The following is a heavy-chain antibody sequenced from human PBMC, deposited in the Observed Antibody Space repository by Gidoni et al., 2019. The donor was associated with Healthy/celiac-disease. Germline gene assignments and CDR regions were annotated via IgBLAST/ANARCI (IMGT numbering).Heavy chain of an antibody. V-gene: IGHV3-33*01. CDR1: GFTFMSYG. Sequence: QVQLVESGGGVVQPGRSLGLSCAASGFTFMSYGIHWVGQAPGKGLGWVAVIWYDGSNKYYADSVKGRFTISRDNSKNTLYLQMNSLRAEDTAVYYCARSPVRDCSSTSCYGYFRYYYYYMDVWGKGTTVTVSS. CDR3: ARSPVRDCSSTSCYGYFRYYYYYMDV. J-gene: IGHJ6*03. CDR2: IWYDGSNK. D-gene: IGHD2-2*01.